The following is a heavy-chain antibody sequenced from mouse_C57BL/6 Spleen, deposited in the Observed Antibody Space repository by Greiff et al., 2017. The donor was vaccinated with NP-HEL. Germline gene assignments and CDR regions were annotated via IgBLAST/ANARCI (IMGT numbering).Heavy chain of an antibody. D-gene: IGHD1-1*01. CDR3: ARSPLYYGSSRYAMDY. Sequence: QVQLQQPGAELVMPGASVKLSCKASGYTFTSYWMHWVKQRPGQGLEWIGEIDPSDSYTNYNQKFKGKSTLTVDKSSSTAYMQLSSLTSDDSAVYYCARSPLYYGSSRYAMDYWGQGTSVTVSS. V-gene: IGHV1-69*01. CDR2: IDPSDSYT. CDR1: GYTFTSYW. J-gene: IGHJ4*01.